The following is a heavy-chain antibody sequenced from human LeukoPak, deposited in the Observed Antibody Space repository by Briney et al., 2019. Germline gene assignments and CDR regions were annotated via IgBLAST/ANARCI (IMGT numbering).Heavy chain of an antibody. CDR1: GFTYKNHE. V-gene: IGHV3-48*03. J-gene: IGHJ5*02. CDR3: ARFTRGFDP. Sequence: PGGSLRLSCEASGFTYKNHEMNWVRLAPGKGLEWVSYISRSGTTTYYADSVRGRFTVSRDNAKSSLYLQLNSLRAEDTAVYYCARFTRGFDPWGQGTLVTVSS. CDR2: ISRSGTTT.